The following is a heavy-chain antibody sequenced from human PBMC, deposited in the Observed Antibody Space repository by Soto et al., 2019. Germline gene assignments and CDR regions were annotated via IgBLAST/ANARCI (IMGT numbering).Heavy chain of an antibody. J-gene: IGHJ6*02. CDR3: ARESGGYDSSTRYGLDV. Sequence: SETLSLTCSVSGGSISSVGHYWTWIHQQPGKGLEWIGYIYYSGSTDYNPSLKSRVTISVDRSKNQFSLNLSSVTAADTAIYYCARESGGYDSSTRYGLDVWGQGTTVTGSS. CDR2: IYYSGST. CDR1: GGSISSVGHY. V-gene: IGHV4-31*03. D-gene: IGHD6-25*01.